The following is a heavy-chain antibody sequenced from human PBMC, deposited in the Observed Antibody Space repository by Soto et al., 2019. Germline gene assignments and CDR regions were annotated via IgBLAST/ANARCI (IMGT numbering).Heavy chain of an antibody. Sequence: SVKVSCKASGCTFSSYAISWVRQAPGQGLEWMGGIIPIFGTANYAQKFQGRVTITADESTSTAYMELSSLRSEDTAVYYCARRIAVAGTGDYYYYGMEVWGQGTTVNVSS. V-gene: IGHV1-69*13. CDR3: ARRIAVAGTGDYYYYGMEV. CDR2: IIPIFGTA. CDR1: GCTFSSYA. J-gene: IGHJ6*01. D-gene: IGHD6-19*01.